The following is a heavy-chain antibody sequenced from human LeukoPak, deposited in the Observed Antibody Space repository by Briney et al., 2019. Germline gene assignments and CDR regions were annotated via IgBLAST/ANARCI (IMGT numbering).Heavy chain of an antibody. CDR2: ISSNGRGT. D-gene: IGHD4/OR15-4a*01. CDR3: VKRLNNYFDY. Sequence: PGGSLRLSCSASGFTFSSYAMHWVRQAPGKGLEFVSGISSNGRGTYYTDPVKGRLTISRDNSKNTVYVQMSSLRPEDTAVYFCVKRLNNYFDYWGQGTLVTVSS. V-gene: IGHV3-64*05. CDR1: GFTFSSYA. J-gene: IGHJ4*02.